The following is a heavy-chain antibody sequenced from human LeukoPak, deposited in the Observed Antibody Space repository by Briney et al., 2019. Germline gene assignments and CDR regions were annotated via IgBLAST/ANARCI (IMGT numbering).Heavy chain of an antibody. D-gene: IGHD3-9*01. CDR3: ANSGYYDILTGYFPARGLHDAFDI. CDR2: ISYDGSNK. J-gene: IGHJ3*02. V-gene: IGHV3-30*18. Sequence: GGSPRLSCAASGFTFSSYGMHWVRQAPGKGLEWVAVISYDGSNKYNADSVKGRFTISRDNSKNTLYLQMNSLRAEDTAVYYCANSGYYDILTGYFPARGLHDAFDIWGQGTMVTVSS. CDR1: GFTFSSYG.